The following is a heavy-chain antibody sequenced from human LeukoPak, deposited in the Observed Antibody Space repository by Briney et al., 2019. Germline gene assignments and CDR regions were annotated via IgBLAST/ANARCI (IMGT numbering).Heavy chain of an antibody. D-gene: IGHD5-12*01. Sequence: GGSLRLSCAASGFTFSTYGMHWVRQAPGKGLEWVGFIRSKAYGGTIQYAASVKGRFTISRDDSKSIAYLQMNSLKTEDTAVYYCTRRGGYYYMDVWGKGTTVTVSS. CDR1: GFTFSTYG. CDR3: TRRGGYYYMDV. CDR2: IRSKAYGGTI. V-gene: IGHV3-49*04. J-gene: IGHJ6*03.